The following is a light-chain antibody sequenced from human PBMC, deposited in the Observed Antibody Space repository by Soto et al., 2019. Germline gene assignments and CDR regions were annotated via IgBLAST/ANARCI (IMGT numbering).Light chain of an antibody. CDR3: SSYTTSNTRQIV. Sequence: QSALTQPASVSGSPGQSITISCTGTSSDVGGYNYVSWYQHHPGKAPKLIIYDVTNRPSGVSNPFSGSKSGNTASLTISGLQPEDEADYYCSSYTTSNTRQIVFGTGTKVTF. CDR2: DVT. J-gene: IGLJ1*01. V-gene: IGLV2-14*03. CDR1: SSDVGGYNY.